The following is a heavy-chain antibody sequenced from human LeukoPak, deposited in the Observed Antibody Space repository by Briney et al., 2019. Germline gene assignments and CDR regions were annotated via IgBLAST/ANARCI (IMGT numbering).Heavy chain of an antibody. J-gene: IGHJ3*02. D-gene: IGHD5-18*01. Sequence: GGSLRLSCAASGFTFSSYSMNWVRQAPGKGLEWVSSISSSSSYIYYADSVKGRFTISRDNAKNSLYLQMNSLRAEDTAVYYCARMRGYSQAIDAFDIWGQGTMVTVSS. CDR2: ISSSSSYI. CDR3: ARMRGYSQAIDAFDI. V-gene: IGHV3-21*04. CDR1: GFTFSSYS.